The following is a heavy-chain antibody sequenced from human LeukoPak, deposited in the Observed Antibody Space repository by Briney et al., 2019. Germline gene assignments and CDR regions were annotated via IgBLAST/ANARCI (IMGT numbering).Heavy chain of an antibody. Sequence: SVKVSCKASGGTFSSYAISWVRQAPGQGLEWMGRIIPIFGTANYAQKFQGGVTITTDESTSTDYMELSSLRSEDTAVYYCARDQNPTVTTWDYYMDVWGKGTTVTVSS. CDR2: IIPIFGTA. D-gene: IGHD4-17*01. V-gene: IGHV1-69*05. CDR3: ARDQNPTVTTWDYYMDV. J-gene: IGHJ6*03. CDR1: GGTFSSYA.